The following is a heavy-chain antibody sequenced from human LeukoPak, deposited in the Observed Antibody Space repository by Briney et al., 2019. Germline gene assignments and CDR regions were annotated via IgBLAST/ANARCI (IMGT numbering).Heavy chain of an antibody. CDR1: GGSISSYY. D-gene: IGHD5-18*01. J-gene: IGHJ6*02. CDR3: PRVSRIQLWHYYGMDV. Sequence: SETLSLTCTVSGGSISSYYWSWIRQPAGKGLEWIGRIYTSGSTNYNPSLKSRVTMSVDTSKNQCSLKLSSVTAADAAVYYWPRVSRIQLWHYYGMDVWGQGTTVTVSS. CDR2: IYTSGST. V-gene: IGHV4-4*07.